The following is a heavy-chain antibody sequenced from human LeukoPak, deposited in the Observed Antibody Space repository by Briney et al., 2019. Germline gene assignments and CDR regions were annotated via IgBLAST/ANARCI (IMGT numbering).Heavy chain of an antibody. CDR2: ISGSGGST. CDR3: AKDRSQYCSGGSCYLSFDY. V-gene: IGHV3-23*01. D-gene: IGHD2-15*01. J-gene: IGHJ4*02. Sequence: GGSLRLSCAASGFTFSSYAMSWVRQAPGKGLEWVSAISGSGGSTYYADSVKGRFTISRDNSKNTLYLQMNSLRAEDTAVYYCAKDRSQYCSGGSCYLSFDYWGQGTLVTVSS. CDR1: GFTFSSYA.